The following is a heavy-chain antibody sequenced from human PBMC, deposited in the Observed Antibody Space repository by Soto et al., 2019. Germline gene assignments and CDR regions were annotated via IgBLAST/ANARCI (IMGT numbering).Heavy chain of an antibody. D-gene: IGHD4-17*01. V-gene: IGHV4-34*01. CDR3: ARGVYGDFDY. CDR2: INHSGST. CDR1: GGSFSGYY. Sequence: SETLSLTCAVYGGSFSGYYWSWIRQPPGKGLEWIGEINHSGSTNYNPSLKSRVTISVDTSKNQFSLKLSSVTAADTAVYYCARGVYGDFDYWGQGTLVTVSS. J-gene: IGHJ4*02.